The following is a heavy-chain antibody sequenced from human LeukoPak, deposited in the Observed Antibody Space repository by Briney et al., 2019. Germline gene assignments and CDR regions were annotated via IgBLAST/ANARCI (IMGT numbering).Heavy chain of an antibody. V-gene: IGHV1-8*01. CDR1: GYTFTSYD. CDR3: ARVESVAGTGWFDP. J-gene: IGHJ5*02. CDR2: MNPNNGNT. D-gene: IGHD6-19*01. Sequence: ASVKVSCKASGYTFTSYDINWVRQATGQGLEWMGWMNPNNGNTGYAQKFQGRVTMTRNTSISTAYMELSSLRSEDTAVYYCARVESVAGTGWFDPWGQGTLVTVSS.